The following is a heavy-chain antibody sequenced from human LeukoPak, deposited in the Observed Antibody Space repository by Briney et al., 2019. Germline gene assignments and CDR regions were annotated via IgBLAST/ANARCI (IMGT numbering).Heavy chain of an antibody. V-gene: IGHV1-46*01. CDR2: INPSGGST. Sequence: ASVKVSCKASGYTFTSYYMHWVRQAPGQGLEWMGIINPSGGSTSYAQKFQGRVTMTRDTSTSTVYMELSSLRSEDTAVYYCARGPLITMIVVDPFDYWGQGTLVTVSS. CDR3: ARGPLITMIVVDPFDY. CDR1: GYTFTSYY. J-gene: IGHJ4*02. D-gene: IGHD3-22*01.